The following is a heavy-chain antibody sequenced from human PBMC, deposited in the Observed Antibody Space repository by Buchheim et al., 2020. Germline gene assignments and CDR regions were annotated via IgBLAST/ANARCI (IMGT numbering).Heavy chain of an antibody. CDR3: ARVRLVPAANYYAMDV. CDR1: GFTFSGFS. Sequence: EVQLVESGGGLVQPGGSLRISCAASGFTFSGFSMNWVRQAPGKGLEWVSYTSSSSSTIYYADSVKGRFAIYRDNAKSSLFLQMNSLRAEDTAVYYCARVRLVPAANYYAMDVWGQGTT. V-gene: IGHV3-48*01. CDR2: TSSSSSTI. J-gene: IGHJ6*02. D-gene: IGHD2-2*01.